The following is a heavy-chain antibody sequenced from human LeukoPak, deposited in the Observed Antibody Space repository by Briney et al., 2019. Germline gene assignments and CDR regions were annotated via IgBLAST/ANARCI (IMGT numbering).Heavy chain of an antibody. J-gene: IGHJ4*02. V-gene: IGHV1-18*01. Sequence: ASVKVSCKASGYTFTSYGISWVRQAPGQGLEWMGWMSAYNGNTRYAQKLQGRVTMTTDTSTSTAYMELRSLRSDDTAVYYCARLYYDSSGPCFDYWGQGTLVTGSS. CDR2: MSAYNGNT. D-gene: IGHD3-22*01. CDR1: GYTFTSYG. CDR3: ARLYYDSSGPCFDY.